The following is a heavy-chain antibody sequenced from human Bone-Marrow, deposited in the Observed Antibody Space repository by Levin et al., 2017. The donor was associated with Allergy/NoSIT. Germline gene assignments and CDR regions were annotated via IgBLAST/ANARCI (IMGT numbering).Heavy chain of an antibody. D-gene: IGHD3-3*01. J-gene: IGHJ5*02. CDR3: ARVLRFLEWLLYANWFDP. CDR2: IYYSGST. CDR1: GGSISSSSYY. Sequence: SETLSLTCTVSGGSISSSSYYWGWIRQPPGKGLEWIGSIYYSGSTYYNPSLKSRVTISVDTSKNQFSLKLSSVTAADTAVYYCARVLRFLEWLLYANWFDPWGQGTLVTVSS. V-gene: IGHV4-39*01.